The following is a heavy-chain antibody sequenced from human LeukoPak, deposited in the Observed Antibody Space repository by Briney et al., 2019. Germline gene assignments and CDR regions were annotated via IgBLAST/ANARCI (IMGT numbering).Heavy chain of an antibody. V-gene: IGHV1-2*02. CDR3: ARGRGSGYFDY. CDR1: GHTFTGFY. CDR2: INPNSGGT. D-gene: IGHD2-15*01. J-gene: IGHJ4*02. Sequence: ASVKVSCKASGHTFTGFYVHWVRQAPGQGLEWMGWINPNSGGTNYAQRFQGRVAMTSDTSINTAYMDLSRLTSDDTAVYFCARGRGSGYFDYWGQGTLLTVSS.